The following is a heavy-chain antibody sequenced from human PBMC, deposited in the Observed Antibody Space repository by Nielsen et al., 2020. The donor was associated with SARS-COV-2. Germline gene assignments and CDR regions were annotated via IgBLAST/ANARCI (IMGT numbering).Heavy chain of an antibody. Sequence: GESLKISCAASGFTFSSSAMHWVRQASGKGLEWVGRIRSKANSYATAYAASVKGRFTISRDDSKNTAYLQMNSLKTEDTAVYYCTRQDGGWGQGTLVTVSS. CDR3: TRQDGG. CDR2: IRSKANSYAT. V-gene: IGHV3-73*01. CDR1: GFTFSSSA. J-gene: IGHJ4*02.